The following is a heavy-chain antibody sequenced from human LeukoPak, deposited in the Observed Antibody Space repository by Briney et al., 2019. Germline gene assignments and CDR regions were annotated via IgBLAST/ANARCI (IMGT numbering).Heavy chain of an antibody. J-gene: IGHJ4*02. V-gene: IGHV3-23*01. CDR3: ARPESSTAAAACFDY. D-gene: IGHD6-13*01. CDR2: ITGSGGST. Sequence: PGGSLRLSCAASGFTFNSYAMSWVRQAPGKGLEWASTITGSGGSTYYADSVKGRFTISRDNSKNTLSLQMNSLRADDTAVYYCARPESSTAAAACFDYWGQGALVTVSS. CDR1: GFTFNSYA.